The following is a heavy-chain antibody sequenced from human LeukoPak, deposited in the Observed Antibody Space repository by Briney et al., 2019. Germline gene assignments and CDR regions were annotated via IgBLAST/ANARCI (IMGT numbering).Heavy chain of an antibody. CDR3: ARVPGGYDFWSGYLMIDY. CDR2: IYYSGST. D-gene: IGHD3-3*01. Sequence: SETLSLTCTVSGGSISSSSYYWGWIRQPPGKGLEWIGSIYYSGSTYYNPSLKSRVTISVDTSKNPFSLKLGSVTAADTAVYSCARVPGGYDFWSGYLMIDYWGQGTLVTVSS. V-gene: IGHV4-39*01. J-gene: IGHJ4*02. CDR1: GGSISSSSYY.